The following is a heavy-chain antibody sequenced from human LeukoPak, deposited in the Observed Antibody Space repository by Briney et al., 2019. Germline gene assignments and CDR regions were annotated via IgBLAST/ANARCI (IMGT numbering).Heavy chain of an antibody. D-gene: IGHD6-13*01. Sequence: ASQTLSLTCTVSGGSISSGSYYWSWIRQPAGKGLEWIVRIYTSGSTNYNPSLKSRVTISVDTSKNQFSLKLSSVTAADTAVYYCARGRARGIAAAGNWFDPWGQGTLVTVSS. CDR2: IYTSGST. CDR3: ARGRARGIAAAGNWFDP. J-gene: IGHJ5*02. V-gene: IGHV4-61*02. CDR1: GGSISSGSYY.